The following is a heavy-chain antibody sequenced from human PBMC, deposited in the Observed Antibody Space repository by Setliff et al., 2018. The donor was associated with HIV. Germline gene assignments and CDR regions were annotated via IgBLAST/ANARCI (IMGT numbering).Heavy chain of an antibody. V-gene: IGHV4-59*12. D-gene: IGHD3-3*01. CDR1: GGSISAYY. CDR2: IYSNGGT. Sequence: PSETLSLTCNVSGGSISAYYWSWVRQPPGKRLEWIGYIYSNGGTAYNPSLKSRVTISVDKSKNQFSLKLSSVTAADTAVYYCARMSDSSDYYFDYWGQGTLVTVSS. J-gene: IGHJ4*02. CDR3: ARMSDSSDYYFDY.